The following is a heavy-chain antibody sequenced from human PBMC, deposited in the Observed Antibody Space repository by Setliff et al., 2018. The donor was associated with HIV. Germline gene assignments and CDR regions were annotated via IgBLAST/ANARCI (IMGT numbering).Heavy chain of an antibody. CDR2: MYYSGNT. D-gene: IGHD3-22*01. CDR3: ARVVYDSGGFFTTAGPLYLDL. CDR1: GVSISNYY. Sequence: SETLSLTCTVSGVSISNYYWSWIRQPPGKGLEWIGYMYYSGNTNYNPSLKSRVTISVDTSKNHFYVNLFSVTAADTAIYYCARVVYDSGGFFTTAGPLYLDLWGRGTLVTVSS. V-gene: IGHV4-59*01. J-gene: IGHJ2*01.